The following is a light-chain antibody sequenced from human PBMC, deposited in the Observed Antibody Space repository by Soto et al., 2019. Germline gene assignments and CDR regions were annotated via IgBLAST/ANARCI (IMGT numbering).Light chain of an antibody. Sequence: QTVVTQEPSFSVSPGGTVTLTCGLSSGSVSTNYYTSWYQQTPGQAPRTLIYSTNTRSSGVPDRFSGSILGNKAALTITGAQADDESDYYCTLFVGSGIWVFGGGTKLTVL. CDR2: STN. CDR3: TLFVGSGIWV. J-gene: IGLJ3*02. V-gene: IGLV8-61*01. CDR1: SGSVSTNYY.